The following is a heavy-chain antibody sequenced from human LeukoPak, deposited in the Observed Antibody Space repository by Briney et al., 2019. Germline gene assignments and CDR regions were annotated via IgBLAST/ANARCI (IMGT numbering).Heavy chain of an antibody. CDR3: ARYYCGSTDCPGIDY. D-gene: IGHD2-2*01. Sequence: SETLSLTCTVSGGSISSSSYYWGWIRQPPGKGLEWIGSIYYSGSTYYNPSLKSRVTISVDTFKNQFSLKLSSVTAADTAVYYCARYYCGSTDCPGIDYWGQGTLVTVSS. CDR1: GGSISSSSYY. CDR2: IYYSGST. J-gene: IGHJ4*02. V-gene: IGHV4-39*01.